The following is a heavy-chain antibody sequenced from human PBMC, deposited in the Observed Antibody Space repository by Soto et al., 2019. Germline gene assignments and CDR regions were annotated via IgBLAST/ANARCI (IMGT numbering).Heavy chain of an antibody. CDR1: GGSVSSGSYY. D-gene: IGHD3-22*01. CDR3: ARAPVYYDSSGYFDY. CDR2: IYYSGST. J-gene: IGHJ4*02. V-gene: IGHV4-61*01. Sequence: SEPLSLTCTVSGGSVSSGSYYWSWIRQPPGKGLEWIGYIYYSGSTNYNPSLKSRVTISVDTSKNQFSLKLSSVTAADTAVYYCARAPVYYDSSGYFDYWGQGTLVTVSS.